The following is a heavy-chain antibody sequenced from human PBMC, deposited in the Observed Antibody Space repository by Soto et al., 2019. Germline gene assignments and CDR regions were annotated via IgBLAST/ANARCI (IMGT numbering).Heavy chain of an antibody. Sequence: GGSLRLSCAASGFTFSSYAMSWVRQAPGKGLEWVSATSGSGGSTYYADSVKGRFTISRDNSKNTLYLQMNSLRAEDTAVYYCAKARLSITISGVAPWLHFDYWGQGTLVTVSS. V-gene: IGHV3-23*01. CDR3: AKARLSITISGVAPWLHFDY. CDR1: GFTFSSYA. J-gene: IGHJ4*02. D-gene: IGHD3-3*01. CDR2: TSGSGGST.